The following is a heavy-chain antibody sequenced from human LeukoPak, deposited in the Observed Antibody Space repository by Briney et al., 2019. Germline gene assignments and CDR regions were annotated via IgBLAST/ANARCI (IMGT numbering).Heavy chain of an antibody. V-gene: IGHV3-23*01. Sequence: EASETLSLTCAVSGGSISSSNWWSWVRQAPGKGLEWVSAISGSGSSTYYADSVKGRFTISRDNSRNTVSLQMNSLRAEDTAVYYCAKDQRSSPGDYWGQGTLVTVSS. J-gene: IGHJ4*02. CDR2: ISGSGSST. D-gene: IGHD6-13*01. CDR1: GGSISSSN. CDR3: AKDQRSSPGDY.